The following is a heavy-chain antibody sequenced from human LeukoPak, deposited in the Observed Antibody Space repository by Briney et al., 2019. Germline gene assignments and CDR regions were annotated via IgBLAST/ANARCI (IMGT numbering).Heavy chain of an antibody. CDR3: ARLNDYGDYPNWFDP. V-gene: IGHV4-30-4*01. D-gene: IGHD4-17*01. CDR2: IYYSGST. Sequence: SETLSLTCTVSGGSISSGDYYWSWIRQPPGKGLEWIGYIYYSGSTYYNPSLKSRVTISVDTSKNQFSLKLSSVTAADTAVYYCARLNDYGDYPNWFDPWGQGTLVTVSS. CDR1: GGSISSGDYY. J-gene: IGHJ5*02.